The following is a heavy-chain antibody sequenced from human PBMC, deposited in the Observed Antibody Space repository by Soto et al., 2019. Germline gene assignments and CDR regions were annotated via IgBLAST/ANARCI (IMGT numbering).Heavy chain of an antibody. D-gene: IGHD1-26*01. CDR1: GFSFTTYV. CDR2: ISHDGSYK. CDR3: AKGLLAIVGTTLPRDAFNI. J-gene: IGHJ3*02. Sequence: PGGSLRLSCAASGFSFTTYVMHWVRQAPGKGLEWVAVISHDGSYKYCGDVVKGRFTISRDTSKNAVYLEMNSLRPEDTAVYYCAKGLLAIVGTTLPRDAFNIWGQGTMVTVS. V-gene: IGHV3-30*18.